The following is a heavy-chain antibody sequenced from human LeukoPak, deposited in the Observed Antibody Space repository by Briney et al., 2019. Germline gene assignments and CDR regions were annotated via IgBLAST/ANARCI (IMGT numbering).Heavy chain of an antibody. Sequence: DSVKGRFTISRDNAKNSLYLQMNSLRAEDTALYYCARGVGATRLAAFDIWGQGTMVTVSS. J-gene: IGHJ3*02. CDR3: ARGVGATRLAAFDI. D-gene: IGHD1-26*01. V-gene: IGHV3-7*03.